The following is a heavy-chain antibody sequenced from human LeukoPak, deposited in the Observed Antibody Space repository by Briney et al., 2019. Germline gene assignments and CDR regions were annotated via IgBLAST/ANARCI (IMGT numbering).Heavy chain of an antibody. J-gene: IGHJ4*02. CDR1: GYTFTAYY. CDR2: INPNSGGT. D-gene: IGHD6-19*01. Sequence: GASVKVSCKASGYTFTAYYMHWVRQAPGQGLEWMGWINPNSGGTNYAQKFQGRVTMTRDTSISTAYMELRSLRSDDTAVYYCARDTAVANDYWGQGTLVTVSS. CDR3: ARDTAVANDY. V-gene: IGHV1-2*02.